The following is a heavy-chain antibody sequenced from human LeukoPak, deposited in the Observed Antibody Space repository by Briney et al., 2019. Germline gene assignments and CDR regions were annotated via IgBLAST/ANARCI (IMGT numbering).Heavy chain of an antibody. CDR3: ARYYYGSGSYSDPDAFDI. Sequence: GGSLRLSCAASGFIFSSYAMSWVRQAPGKGLEWVSAISGSGGSTYYADSVKGRFTISRDNAKNSLYLQMNSLRAEDTAVYYCARYYYGSGSYSDPDAFDIWGQGTMVTVSS. CDR2: ISGSGGST. CDR1: GFIFSSYA. D-gene: IGHD3-10*01. V-gene: IGHV3-23*01. J-gene: IGHJ3*02.